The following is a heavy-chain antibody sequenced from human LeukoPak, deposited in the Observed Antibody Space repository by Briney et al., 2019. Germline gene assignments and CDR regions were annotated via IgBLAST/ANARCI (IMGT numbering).Heavy chain of an antibody. CDR1: GFTFSSYS. CDR3: AREGDSSGWYTNYYFDY. V-gene: IGHV3-21*01. J-gene: IGHJ4*02. CDR2: ISSSSSYI. Sequence: GGSLRLSCAASGFTFSSYSMNWVRQVPGKGLEWVSSISSSSSYIYYADSVKGRFTISRDNAKNSLYLQMNSLRAEDTAVYYCAREGDSSGWYTNYYFDYWGQGTLVTVSS. D-gene: IGHD6-19*01.